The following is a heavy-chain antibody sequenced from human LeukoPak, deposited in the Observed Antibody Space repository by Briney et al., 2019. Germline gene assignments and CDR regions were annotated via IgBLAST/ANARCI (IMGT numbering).Heavy chain of an antibody. CDR3: SRGGRLPDY. CDR2: IRGGAFSGAT. Sequence: GGSLRLSCTISGFTFRDYGVNWVRQAPGKGLEWVGLIRGGAFSGATEYAASVKGRFTVSRDDSKSIAYLQMNSLQTEDTAVYYCSRGGRLPDYWGQGTLVTVSS. D-gene: IGHD1-1*01. V-gene: IGHV3-49*04. CDR1: GFTFRDYG. J-gene: IGHJ4*02.